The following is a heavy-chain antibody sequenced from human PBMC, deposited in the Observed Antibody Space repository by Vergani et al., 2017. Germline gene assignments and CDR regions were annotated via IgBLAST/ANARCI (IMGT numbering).Heavy chain of an antibody. D-gene: IGHD4-23*01. CDR1: GFTVSSNY. CDR2: IYSGGST. CDR3: ARTTVVTPCTD. J-gene: IGHJ4*02. V-gene: IGHV3-53*01. Sequence: EVQLVESGGGLIQPGGSLRLSCAASGFTVSSNYMSWVRQAPGKGLEWVSVIYSGGSTYYADSVKGRFTISRDNAKNSLYLQMNSLRAEDTAVYYCARTTVVTPCTDWGQGTLVTVSS.